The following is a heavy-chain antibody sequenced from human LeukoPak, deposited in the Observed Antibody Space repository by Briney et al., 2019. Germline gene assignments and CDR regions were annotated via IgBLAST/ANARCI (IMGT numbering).Heavy chain of an antibody. D-gene: IGHD3-9*01. CDR3: ARIYHLYYDILNGSHPEDY. Sequence: GASVKVSCKASGYTFTSYGISWVRQAPGQGLEWMGWISAYNGNTNYAQKLRGRVTMTTDTSTSTAYMELRSLRSDDTAVYYCARIYHLYYDILNGSHPEDYWGQGTLVTVSS. CDR2: ISAYNGNT. V-gene: IGHV1-18*01. CDR1: GYTFTSYG. J-gene: IGHJ4*02.